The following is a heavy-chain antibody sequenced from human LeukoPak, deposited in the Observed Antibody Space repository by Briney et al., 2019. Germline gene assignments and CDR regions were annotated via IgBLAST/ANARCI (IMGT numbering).Heavy chain of an antibody. CDR3: ARDLAAAGTKLPDY. CDR1: GFTFSDYY. V-gene: IGHV3-30-3*01. CDR2: ISYDGSNK. D-gene: IGHD6-13*01. J-gene: IGHJ4*02. Sequence: PGGSLRLSCAASGFTFSDYYMSWIRQAPGKGLEWVAVISYDGSNKYYADSVKGRFTISRDNSKNTLYLQMNSLRAEDTAMYYCARDLAAAGTKLPDYWGQGTLVTVSS.